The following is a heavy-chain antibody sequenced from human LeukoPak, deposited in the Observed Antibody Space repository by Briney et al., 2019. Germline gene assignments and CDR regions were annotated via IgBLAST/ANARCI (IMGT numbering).Heavy chain of an antibody. V-gene: IGHV4-34*01. D-gene: IGHD2-2*03. CDR1: GGSFSGYY. Sequence: PSETLSLTCAVYGGSFSGYYWSWIRQPPGKGLEWIGEINHSGSTNYNPSLKSRVTISVDTSKNQFSLKLSSVTAADTAVYYCARGGVGYCSSTSCYDLVGNWFDPWGQGTLVTVSS. CDR2: INHSGST. J-gene: IGHJ5*02. CDR3: ARGGVGYCSSTSCYDLVGNWFDP.